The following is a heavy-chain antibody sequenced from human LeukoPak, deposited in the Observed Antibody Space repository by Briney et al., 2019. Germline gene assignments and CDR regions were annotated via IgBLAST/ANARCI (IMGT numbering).Heavy chain of an antibody. J-gene: IGHJ4*02. V-gene: IGHV3-74*01. Sequence: GGFLRLSCAAAGFTFSSYWRYWVRQAPGKGVVWVSRINSDGSSTSYAGSVRGGFTISRDNAKNTLYMQMNSLRAEDTAVYYGARVSIAVAVHFDYWGQGTLGTVSS. CDR1: GFTFSSYW. D-gene: IGHD6-19*01. CDR2: INSDGSST. CDR3: ARVSIAVAVHFDY.